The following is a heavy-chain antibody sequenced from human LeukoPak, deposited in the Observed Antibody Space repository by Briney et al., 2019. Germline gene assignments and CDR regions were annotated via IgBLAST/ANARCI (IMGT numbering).Heavy chain of an antibody. J-gene: IGHJ5*02. V-gene: IGHV4-4*07. D-gene: IGHD2/OR15-2a*01. Sequence: SETLSLTCTVSGDSINNYYWSWIRQPAGKGLEWIGRIYSTGTTNYNPSLKSRVTMSVDTSKNQFSLKLSSVTAADTAVYYCAKVRYGTFNWFDPWGQGTLVTVSS. CDR3: AKVRYGTFNWFDP. CDR1: GDSINNYY. CDR2: IYSTGTT.